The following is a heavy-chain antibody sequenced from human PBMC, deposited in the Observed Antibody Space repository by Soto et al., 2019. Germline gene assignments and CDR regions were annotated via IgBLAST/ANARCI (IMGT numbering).Heavy chain of an antibody. D-gene: IGHD2-2*01. CDR1: GGSISSGVYY. J-gene: IGHJ5*02. Sequence: SETLSLTCTVSGGSISSGVYYWSWIRHHPGKGLEWIGYIYYSGITYYNPSLKSRVTISVDTSKNQFSLKLSSVTAADTAVYYCARATASTHCSSTSCSRPRFDPWGQGTLVTV. V-gene: IGHV4-31*03. CDR2: IYYSGIT. CDR3: ARATASTHCSSTSCSRPRFDP.